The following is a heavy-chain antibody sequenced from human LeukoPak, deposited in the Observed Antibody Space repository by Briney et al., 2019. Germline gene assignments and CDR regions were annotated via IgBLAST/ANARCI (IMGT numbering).Heavy chain of an antibody. CDR1: GGSISSSSYY. D-gene: IGHD2-21*01. CDR2: IYYSGST. Sequence: PSETLSLTCTVSGGSISSSSYYWGWIRQPPGKGLEWIGSIYYSGSTYYNPSLKSRVTISVDTSKNQFSLKLSSVTAADTAVYYCARLYSAGMDVWGQGTTVTVSS. CDR3: ARLYSAGMDV. V-gene: IGHV4-39*01. J-gene: IGHJ6*02.